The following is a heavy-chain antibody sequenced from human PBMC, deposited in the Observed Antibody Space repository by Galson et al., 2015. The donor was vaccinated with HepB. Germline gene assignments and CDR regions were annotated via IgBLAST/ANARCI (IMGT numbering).Heavy chain of an antibody. CDR2: IYPGDSDT. J-gene: IGHJ3*02. V-gene: IGHV5-51*03. D-gene: IGHD3-22*01. CDR3: ARGGRGSPTTDYYDSSGYYFPDAFDI. CDR1: GYSFTSYW. Sequence: QSGAEVKKPGESLKISCKGSGYSFTSYWIGWVRQMPGKGLEWMGIIYPGDSDTRYSPSFQGQVTISADKSISTAYLQWSSLKASDTAMYYCARGGRGSPTTDYYDSSGYYFPDAFDIWGQGTIVTVSS.